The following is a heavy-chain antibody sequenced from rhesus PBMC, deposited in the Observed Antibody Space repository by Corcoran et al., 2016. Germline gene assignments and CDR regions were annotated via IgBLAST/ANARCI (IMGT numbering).Heavy chain of an antibody. CDR3: AVAAEVNRFDV. CDR1: GGSFRSNW. Sequence: QLQLQESGPGLVKPSETLSLTCAVSGGSFRSNWWSWILQPPGKGLGWIGRIPGSGGSTSYTPSLKSRVTISTDTSKNQLSLKLISVTAADTAVYYCAVAAEVNRFDVWGPGVLVTVSS. V-gene: IGHV4-173*01. D-gene: IGHD4-29*01. J-gene: IGHJ5-1*01. CDR2: IPGSGGST.